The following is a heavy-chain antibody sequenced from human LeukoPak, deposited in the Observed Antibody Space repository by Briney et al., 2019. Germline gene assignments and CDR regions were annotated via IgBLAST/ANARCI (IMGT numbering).Heavy chain of an antibody. D-gene: IGHD3-10*01. CDR2: IKQDGSEK. CDR3: ARSYGSGLSWFDP. CDR1: GFTFSSYW. J-gene: IGHJ5*02. Sequence: PGGSLRLSCAASGFTFSSYWMSWVRQAPGKGLEWVANIKQDGSEKYYVDSVKGRFTISRDNAKSSLYLQMNSLRAEDTAVYYCARSYGSGLSWFDPWGQGTLVTVSS. V-gene: IGHV3-7*01.